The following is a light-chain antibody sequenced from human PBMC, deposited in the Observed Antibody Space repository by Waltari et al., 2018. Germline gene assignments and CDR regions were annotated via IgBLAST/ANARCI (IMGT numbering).Light chain of an antibody. V-gene: IGLV3-1*01. Sequence: SYELAPPPSVSVSPGQTASITCSGDNLGDTYVSWYQPKPGQSPVVVIYRDTERPSGIPERFSGSNSGNTATLTISGTQTMDEADYYCQAWDSSTAVFGGGTKLTVL. CDR1: NLGDTY. J-gene: IGLJ2*01. CDR3: QAWDSSTAV. CDR2: RDT.